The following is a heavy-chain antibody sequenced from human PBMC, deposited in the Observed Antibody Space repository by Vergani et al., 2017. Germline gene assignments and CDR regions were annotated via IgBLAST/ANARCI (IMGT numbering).Heavy chain of an antibody. J-gene: IGHJ6*03. CDR3: ARALRYSYVPYMDV. CDR2: ISSSGSTI. Sequence: EVRLVESGGGLVKPGGSLRLSCAASGFTFSSYSMNWVRQAPGKGLEWVSSISSSGSTIYYADSVKGRFTISRDNAKNSLYLQMNSLRAEDTAVYYCARALRYSYVPYMDVWGKGTTVTVSS. CDR1: GFTFSSYS. D-gene: IGHD5-18*01. V-gene: IGHV3-21*04.